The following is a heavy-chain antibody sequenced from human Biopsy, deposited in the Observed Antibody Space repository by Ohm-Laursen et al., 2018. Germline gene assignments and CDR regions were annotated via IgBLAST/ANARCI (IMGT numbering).Heavy chain of an antibody. D-gene: IGHD6-19*01. V-gene: IGHV4-61*01. CDR3: ARGMRSSGWPYFDS. Sequence: PSETLSLTCTVSGGSVSSGSYYWSWIRQPPGKGLEWIGYIYYSGSTNYNPSLKSRVTMSVDTPKNQFSLKLSSVTAADTAIYYCARGMRSSGWPYFDSWGQGTLVTVSS. J-gene: IGHJ4*02. CDR2: IYYSGST. CDR1: GGSVSSGSYY.